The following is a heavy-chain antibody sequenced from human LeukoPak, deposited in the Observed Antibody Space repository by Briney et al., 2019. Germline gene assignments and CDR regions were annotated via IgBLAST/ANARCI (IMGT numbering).Heavy chain of an antibody. CDR3: ARYSEVYYYVDV. V-gene: IGHV3-48*03. CDR1: GFTFSSYE. CDR2: ISSSGSTI. D-gene: IGHD2-21*01. J-gene: IGHJ6*03. Sequence: GGSLRLSCAASGFTFSSYEMNWVRQAPGKGLEWVSYISSSGSTIYYADSVKGRFTISRDDAKKSLDLQMNSLRAEDTAVYFCARYSEVYYYVDVWGAGTTVIVSS.